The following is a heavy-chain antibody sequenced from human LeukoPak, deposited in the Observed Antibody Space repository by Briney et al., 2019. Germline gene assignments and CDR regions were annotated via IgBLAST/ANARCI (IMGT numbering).Heavy chain of an antibody. V-gene: IGHV1-2*02. CDR3: ARELIEDQNWFDP. CDR2: LNPHSGVT. J-gene: IGHJ5*02. D-gene: IGHD2/OR15-2a*01. Sequence: GASVKVSCKASGYTLTDYFMHWVRQAPGQGLEWMGWLNPHSGVTKYAQKFQGRVTMTRDTSISTAYMDLSGLTSDDTAVYFCARELIEDQNWFDPWGQGTLVTVSS. CDR1: GYTLTDYF.